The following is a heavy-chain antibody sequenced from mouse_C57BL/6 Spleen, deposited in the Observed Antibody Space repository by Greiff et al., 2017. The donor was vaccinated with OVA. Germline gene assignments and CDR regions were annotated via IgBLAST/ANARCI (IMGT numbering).Heavy chain of an antibody. V-gene: IGHV14-4*01. CDR1: GFTITDDY. CDR3: TRAGFAY. CDR2: IDPENGDT. J-gene: IGHJ3*01. Sequence: EVQLQQSGAELVRPGASVKLSCTASGFTITDDYMHWVKQRPEQGLEWIGWIDPENGDTEYASKFQGKATITADASSNTAYLQLSSLTSEDTAVDYCTRAGFAYWGQGTLVTVSA.